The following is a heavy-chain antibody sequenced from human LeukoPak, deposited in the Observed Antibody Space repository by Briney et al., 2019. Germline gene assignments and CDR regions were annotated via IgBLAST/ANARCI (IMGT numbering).Heavy chain of an antibody. J-gene: IGHJ4*02. CDR1: GFTFSNYW. CDR2: IKQNGSEK. Sequence: GGSLRLSCAASGFTFSNYWMSWVRQTPGRGLEWVANIKQNGSEKNYVGSVKGRFTISRDNAKNSLCLQMNSLRAEDTAVYYCAREGSGYYTFDYWGQGTLVTVSS. CDR3: AREGSGYYTFDY. V-gene: IGHV3-7*01. D-gene: IGHD3-3*01.